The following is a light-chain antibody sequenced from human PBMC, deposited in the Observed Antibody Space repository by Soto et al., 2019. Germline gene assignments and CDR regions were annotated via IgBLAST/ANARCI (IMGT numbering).Light chain of an antibody. CDR3: CSYAGSSTYYV. V-gene: IGLV2-23*01. CDR2: EGS. J-gene: IGLJ1*01. CDR1: SSDVGSYNL. Sequence: QSVLTQPASVSGSPGQSITISCTGTSSDVGSYNLVSWYQQHPGKAPKLMIYEGSKRSSGVSNRFSGSQSDNTASLTIPGLQAEDEADYYCCSYAGSSTYYVFGTGTKVTVL.